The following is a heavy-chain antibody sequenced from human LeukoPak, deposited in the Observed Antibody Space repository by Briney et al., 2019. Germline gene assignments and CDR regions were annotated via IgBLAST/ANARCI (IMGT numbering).Heavy chain of an antibody. J-gene: IGHJ6*03. CDR2: INPNSGGT. D-gene: IGHD1-7*01. CDR1: GYTFTGYY. Sequence: ASVKVSCKASGYTFTGYYMHWVRQAPGQGLEWMGRINPNSGGTNYAQKFQGRVTMTRDTSISTAYMELSRLRSDDTAVYYCARAPLYNWNSYYYMDVWGKGTTVTVSS. CDR3: ARAPLYNWNSYYYMDV. V-gene: IGHV1-2*06.